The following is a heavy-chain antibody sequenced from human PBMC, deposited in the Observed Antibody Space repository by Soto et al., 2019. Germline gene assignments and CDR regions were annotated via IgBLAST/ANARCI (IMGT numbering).Heavy chain of an antibody. J-gene: IGHJ6*02. Sequence: ASVKVSCKASGGTFSSYAISWVRQAPGQGLEWMGGIIPIFGTANYAQKFQGRVTITADESTSTAYMELSSLRSEDTAVYYCARETYYYGSEINYYYGMDVWGQGTTVTVSS. D-gene: IGHD3-10*01. V-gene: IGHV1-69*13. CDR3: ARETYYYGSEINYYYGMDV. CDR1: GGTFSSYA. CDR2: IIPIFGTA.